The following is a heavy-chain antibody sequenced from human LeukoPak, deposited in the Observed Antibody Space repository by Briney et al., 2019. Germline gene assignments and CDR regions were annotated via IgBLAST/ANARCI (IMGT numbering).Heavy chain of an antibody. CDR2: ISGSGGST. Sequence: PGGSLRLSCAXXXXXXSSYAMSWVRQAPGKGLEWVSAISGSGGSTYYADSVKGRFTISRDNSKNTLYLQMNSLRAEDTAVYYCAKGPDYGELYYFDYWGQGTLVTVSS. V-gene: IGHV3-23*01. D-gene: IGHD4-17*01. CDR3: AKGPDYGELYYFDY. J-gene: IGHJ4*02. CDR1: XXXXSSYA.